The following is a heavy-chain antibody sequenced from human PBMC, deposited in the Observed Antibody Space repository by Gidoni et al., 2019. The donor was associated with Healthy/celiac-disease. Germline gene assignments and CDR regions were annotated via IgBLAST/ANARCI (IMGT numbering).Heavy chain of an antibody. CDR2: IYYSGST. J-gene: IGHJ3*02. V-gene: IGHV4-39*01. CDR1: GGSISSSSYY. Sequence: QLQLQESGPGLVKPSETLSLTCTVSGGSISSSSYYWGWIRQPPGKGLEWIGSIYYSGSTYYNPSLKSRVTISVDTSKNQFSLKLSSVTAADTAVYYCARSPNMGAFDIWGQGTMVTVSS. D-gene: IGHD3-10*01. CDR3: ARSPNMGAFDI.